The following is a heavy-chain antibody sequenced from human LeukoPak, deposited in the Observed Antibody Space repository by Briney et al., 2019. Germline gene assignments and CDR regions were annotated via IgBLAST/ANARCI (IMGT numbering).Heavy chain of an antibody. CDR2: ITPFNGNT. V-gene: IGHV1-45*02. J-gene: IGHJ5*02. CDR3: ASSPVSGSYWFDP. Sequence: ASVKVSCKASGGTFSSYAISWVRQAPGQGLEWMGWITPFNGNTNYAQKFQDRVTITRDRSMSTAYMELSSLRSEDTAMYYCASSPVSGSYWFDPWGQGTLVTVSS. CDR1: GGTFSSYA. D-gene: IGHD1-26*01.